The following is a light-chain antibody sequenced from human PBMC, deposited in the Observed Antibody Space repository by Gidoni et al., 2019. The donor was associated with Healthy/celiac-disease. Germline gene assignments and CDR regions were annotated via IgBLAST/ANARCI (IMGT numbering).Light chain of an antibody. CDR1: RSNIGSNT. CDR3: AAWDDSLNGPV. V-gene: IGLV1-44*01. J-gene: IGLJ2*01. CDR2: SNN. Sequence: QSLLPQPPSSSVSSGQRVTISCSGSRSNIGSNTVNWYQQLPGTAPKLLIYSNNQRPSGVPDRFSGSKSGTSASLAISGLQSEDEADYYCAAWDDSLNGPVFGGGTKLTVL.